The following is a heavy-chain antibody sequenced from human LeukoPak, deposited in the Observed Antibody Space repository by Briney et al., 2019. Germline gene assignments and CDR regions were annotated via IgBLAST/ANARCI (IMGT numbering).Heavy chain of an antibody. CDR1: GDIISSYY. J-gene: IGHJ3*02. D-gene: IGHD2-21*02. CDR3: ARDRPNSYVTPASSSVVVTAADAFDI. V-gene: IGHV4-4*07. Sequence: PSETLSLTCTVSGDIISSYYWSWIRQPAGKGLEWIGRIYTSGSTNYNPSLKSRVTMSVDTSKNQFSLKLSSVTAADTAVYYCARDRPNSYVTPASSSVVVTAADAFDIWGQGTMVTVSS. CDR2: IYTSGST.